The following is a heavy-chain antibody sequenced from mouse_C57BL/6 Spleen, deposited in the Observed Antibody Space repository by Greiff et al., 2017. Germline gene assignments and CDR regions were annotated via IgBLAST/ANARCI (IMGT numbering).Heavy chain of an antibody. CDR1: GYAFSSSW. D-gene: IGHD2-3*01. Sequence: VQLQESGPELVKPGASVKISCKASGYAFSSSWMNWVKQRPGKGLEWIGRIYPGDGDTNYNGKFKGKATLTADKSSSTAYMQLSSLTSEDSAVYFCARGVYEGYYFGQGTTLTVSA. J-gene: IGHJ2*01. CDR3: ARGVYEGYY. CDR2: IYPGDGDT. V-gene: IGHV1-82*01.